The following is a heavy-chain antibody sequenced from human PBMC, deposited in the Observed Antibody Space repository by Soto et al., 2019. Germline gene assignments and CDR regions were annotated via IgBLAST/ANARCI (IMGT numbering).Heavy chain of an antibody. CDR3: ATRSFWAGYDPGAYFDY. J-gene: IGHJ4*02. Sequence: VSVKVSCKVSGYTLTELSMHWVRQAPGKGLEWMGGFDPEDGETIYAQKFQGRVTMTEDTSTDTAYMELSSLRSEDTAVYYCATRSFWAGYDPGAYFDYWGQGTLVTVSS. V-gene: IGHV1-24*01. CDR2: FDPEDGET. D-gene: IGHD5-12*01. CDR1: GYTLTELS.